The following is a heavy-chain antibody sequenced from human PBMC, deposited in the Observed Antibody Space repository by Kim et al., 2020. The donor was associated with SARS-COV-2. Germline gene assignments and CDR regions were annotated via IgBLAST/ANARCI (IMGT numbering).Heavy chain of an antibody. Sequence: ASVKVPCKASGYTFTSYYMHWVRQAPGQGLEWMGMINPSGGSTSYAQKFQGRVTMTRDTSTSTAYMELSSLRSEDTAVYYCARDGFDREDQGFGYCTKGVCYAFCDGMDIWGQGTTVTVSS. CDR2: INPSGGST. CDR3: ARDGFDREDQGFGYCTKGVCYAFCDGMDI. CDR1: GYTFTSYY. V-gene: IGHV1-46*01. J-gene: IGHJ6*02. D-gene: IGHD2-8*01.